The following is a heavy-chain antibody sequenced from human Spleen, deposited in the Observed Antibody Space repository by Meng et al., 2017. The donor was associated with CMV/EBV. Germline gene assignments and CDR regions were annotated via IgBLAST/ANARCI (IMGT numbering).Heavy chain of an antibody. D-gene: IGHD2-2*01. CDR3: ARDKGYCSSTSCYDAFDI. V-gene: IGHV3-11*04. J-gene: IGHJ3*02. CDR1: GFIFNDYY. CDR2: ITSSGSTL. Sequence: GESLKISCAGSGFIFNDYYMAWIRLAPGKGLEWVAYITSSGSTLDYADSVKGRFTVSRDNAKNSLYLQMNSLRAEDTAVYYCARDKGYCSSTSCYDAFDIWGQGTMVTVSS.